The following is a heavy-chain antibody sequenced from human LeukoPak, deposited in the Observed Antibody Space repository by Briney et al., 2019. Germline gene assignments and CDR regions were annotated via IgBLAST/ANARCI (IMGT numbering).Heavy chain of an antibody. CDR1: GYTFTSYD. CDR3: ARQPGYSGYDYDY. CDR2: MNPNSGNT. Sequence: GASVKVSCKASGYTFTSYDINWVRQATGQGLEWMGWMNPNSGNTGYAQKFQGRVTITRNTSISTAYMELSSPRSEDTAVYYCARQPGYSGYDYDYWGQGTLVTVSS. V-gene: IGHV1-8*03. J-gene: IGHJ4*02. D-gene: IGHD5-12*01.